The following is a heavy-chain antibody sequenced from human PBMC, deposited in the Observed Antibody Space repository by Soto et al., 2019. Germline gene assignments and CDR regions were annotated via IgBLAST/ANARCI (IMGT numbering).Heavy chain of an antibody. V-gene: IGHV3-23*01. D-gene: IGHD3-3*01. CDR3: AKRVEWPYFDF. CDR2: IGGSTTVT. Sequence: EVQLLESGGDLVQPGGSLRLSCAASGFTFSNFAMTWVRQAPGRGLEWVSTIGGSTTVTYYADSVKGRFTISSDNSNNTLYLQMHSLRAEDTALYYCAKRVEWPYFDFWGQGTLVTVSS. J-gene: IGHJ4*02. CDR1: GFTFSNFA.